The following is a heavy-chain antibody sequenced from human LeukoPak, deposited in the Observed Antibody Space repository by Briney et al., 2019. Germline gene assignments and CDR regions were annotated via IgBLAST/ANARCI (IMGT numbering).Heavy chain of an antibody. CDR1: GDSISDYY. J-gene: IGHJ4*02. V-gene: IGHV4-59*01. CDR2: FHNSGTS. D-gene: IGHD3-16*01. CDR3: TGGAGWLIDY. Sequence: SETLSLTCTVSGDSISDYYRGWIRQPPGKGLEWIGYFHNSGTSTNNPSLTSRVTISADTSKNQFSLKLNSLTTADTAVYYCTGGAGWLIDYWGQGILVTVSS.